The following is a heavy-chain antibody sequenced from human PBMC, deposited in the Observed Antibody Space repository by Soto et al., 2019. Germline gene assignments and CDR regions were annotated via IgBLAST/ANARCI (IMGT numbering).Heavy chain of an antibody. Sequence: PGGSLRLSCAASGFTFSSYGMHWVRQAPGKRLEWVAVIPYDGSNKYYSDSVKGRFTISRDNSKNTLYLQMNSLRAEDTAVYYCAKDHYDILTGYYKEGIDYWGQGTLVTVSS. D-gene: IGHD3-9*01. J-gene: IGHJ4*02. CDR3: AKDHYDILTGYYKEGIDY. CDR1: GFTFSSYG. V-gene: IGHV3-30*18. CDR2: IPYDGSNK.